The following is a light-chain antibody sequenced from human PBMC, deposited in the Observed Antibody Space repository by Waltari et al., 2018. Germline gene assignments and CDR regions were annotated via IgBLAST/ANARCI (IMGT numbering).Light chain of an antibody. CDR1: SLRSYY. V-gene: IGLV3-19*01. Sequence: SSELTQDPAVSVAMGQTVRITCQGDSLRSYYASWYQQRPGQAPILVLYDKNNRPSGIPERFSGSPSENTATLTISGTQVMDEAHYYCQAWDSSTAVFGGGTKLNVL. J-gene: IGLJ2*01. CDR2: DKN. CDR3: QAWDSSTAV.